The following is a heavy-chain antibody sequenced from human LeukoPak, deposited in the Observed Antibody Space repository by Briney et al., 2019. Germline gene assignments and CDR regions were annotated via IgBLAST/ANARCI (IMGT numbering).Heavy chain of an antibody. CDR2: IYSGGST. CDR1: GFTFSSYG. D-gene: IGHD2-21*01. Sequence: GGSLRLSCAASGFTFSSYGMHWVRQAPGKGLEWVSVIYSGGSTYYADSVKGRFTISRDNSKNTLNLQMNSLRAEDAAVYYCARGYSSDNWGQGTLVTVSS. J-gene: IGHJ4*02. CDR3: ARGYSSDN. V-gene: IGHV3-66*01.